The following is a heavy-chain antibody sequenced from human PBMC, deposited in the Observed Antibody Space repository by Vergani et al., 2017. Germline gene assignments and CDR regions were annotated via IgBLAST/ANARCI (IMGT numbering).Heavy chain of an antibody. CDR3: ATGRWLQSLDY. CDR2: IYTSGST. CDR1: GGSISSGGYY. Sequence: QVQLQESGPGLVKPSQTLSLTCTVSGGSISSGGYYWSWIRQPAGKGLEWIGRIYTSGSTNYNPSLKSRVTISVDTSKNQFSLKLSSVTAADTAVYYCATGRWLQSLDYWGQGTLVTVSS. J-gene: IGHJ4*02. V-gene: IGHV4-61*02. D-gene: IGHD5-24*01.